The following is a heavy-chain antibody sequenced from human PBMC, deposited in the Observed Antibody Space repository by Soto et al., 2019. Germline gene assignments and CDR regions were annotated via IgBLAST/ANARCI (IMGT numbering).Heavy chain of an antibody. V-gene: IGHV4-30-2*01. CDR2: IYHSGST. Sequence: PSETLSLTCAPSGGSISSGGYSWSWIRQPPGKGLEWIGYIYHSGSTYYNPSLKSRVTISVDRSKNQFSLKLSSVTAADTAVYYCARVPDRWGQGTLVTVSS. J-gene: IGHJ5*02. CDR3: ARVPDR. CDR1: GGSISSGGYS. D-gene: IGHD2-2*01.